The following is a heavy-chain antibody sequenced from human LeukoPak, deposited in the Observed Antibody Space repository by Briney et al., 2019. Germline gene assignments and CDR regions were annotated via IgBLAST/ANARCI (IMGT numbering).Heavy chain of an antibody. Sequence: ASVTVSCKASGYTFTGYYMHWVRQAPGQGLEWMGWINPNSGGTNYAQKFQGRVTMTRDTSISTAYMELSRLRSDDTAVYYCARGGDNWNSYHFHYWGQGTLVTVSS. D-gene: IGHD1-1*01. V-gene: IGHV1-2*02. CDR1: GYTFTGYY. CDR3: ARGGDNWNSYHFHY. CDR2: INPNSGGT. J-gene: IGHJ4*02.